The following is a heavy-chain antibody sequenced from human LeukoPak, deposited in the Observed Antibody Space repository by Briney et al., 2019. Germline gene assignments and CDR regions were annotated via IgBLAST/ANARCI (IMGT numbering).Heavy chain of an antibody. CDR2: ISGSGGST. J-gene: IGHJ4*02. CDR1: GFTFSNLA. V-gene: IGHV3-23*01. D-gene: IGHD6-19*01. CDR3: AKAGSSGWSSSGGDS. Sequence: GGSLRLSCAASGFTFSNLAMSWGRQAPGKGLEWVSTISGSGGSTFYADSVKGRFPISRDNSKNTLFLQMNSLRAEDTAIYYCAKAGSSGWSSSGGDSWGQGSLVTVSS.